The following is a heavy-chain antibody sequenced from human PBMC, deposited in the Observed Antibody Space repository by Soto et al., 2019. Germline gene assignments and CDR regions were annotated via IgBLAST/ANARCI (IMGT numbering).Heavy chain of an antibody. CDR2: ISSSGGYI. D-gene: IGHD1-26*01. J-gene: IGHJ3*02. CDR3: ARKNNGASYHSDDAFDI. CDR1: GFTFSSYS. V-gene: IGHV3-21*01. Sequence: LRLSCAASGFTFSSYSMNWVRQAPGKGLEWVSSISSSGGYIYYADSVKARFTISRDNAKNSLSLQMNSLRAEDTAVYYCARKNNGASYHSDDAFDIWGQGTMVTVSS.